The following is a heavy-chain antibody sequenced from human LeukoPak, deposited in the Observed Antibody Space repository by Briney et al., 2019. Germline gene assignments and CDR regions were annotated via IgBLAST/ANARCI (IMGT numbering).Heavy chain of an antibody. V-gene: IGHV3-23*01. J-gene: IGHJ5*02. Sequence: GGFLRLSCAASGFTFSSYAMSWVRQAPGKGLEWVSAISGSGGSTYYADSVKGRFTISRDNSKNTLYLQMNSLRAEDTAVYYCAKEDKYSYGPNWFDPWGQGTLVTVSS. CDR2: ISGSGGST. CDR3: AKEDKYSYGPNWFDP. D-gene: IGHD5-18*01. CDR1: GFTFSSYA.